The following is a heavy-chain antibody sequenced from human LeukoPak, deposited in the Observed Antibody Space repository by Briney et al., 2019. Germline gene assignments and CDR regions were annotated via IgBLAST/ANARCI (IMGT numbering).Heavy chain of an antibody. V-gene: IGHV3-48*01. D-gene: IGHD2-2*01. Sequence: GGSLTLSCGVSGFILSDYRMDWVRQAPGKGLEWVSLITTTGDTKYYADSVKGRFTISRDNAKNSLSLQMNSLRADDTAVYYCVRDAKEGQLLDRSVWGKGTTVIVSS. CDR1: GFILSDYR. J-gene: IGHJ6*04. CDR3: VRDAKEGQLLDRSV. CDR2: ITTTGDTK.